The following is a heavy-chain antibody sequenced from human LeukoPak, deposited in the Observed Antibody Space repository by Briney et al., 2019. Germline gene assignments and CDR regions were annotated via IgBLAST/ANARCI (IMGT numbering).Heavy chain of an antibody. V-gene: IGHV4-59*01. D-gene: IGHD3-22*01. CDR3: ARSQGSSGYAPLGY. CDR1: GGSISSYY. CDR2: IYYSGST. Sequence: SETLSLTCTVSGGSISSYYWSWIRQPPGKGPERIGYIYYSGSTNYNPSLKSRVTISVDTSKNQFSLKLSSVTAADTAVYYCARSQGSSGYAPLGYWGQGTLVTVSS. J-gene: IGHJ4*02.